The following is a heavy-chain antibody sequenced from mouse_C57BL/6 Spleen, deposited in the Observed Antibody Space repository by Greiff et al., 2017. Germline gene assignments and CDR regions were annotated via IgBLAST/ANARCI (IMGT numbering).Heavy chain of an antibody. CDR3: SGTYYSNCGYFDY. Sequence: VQLQQSGAELMKPGASVKLSCKATGYTFTGYWIAWVKQRPGHGLEWIGEILPGSGSTNYNEKFKGKATFTADTSSNTAYMQLSRLTTENSAIYYCSGTYYSNCGYFDYWGQGTTLTVSS. J-gene: IGHJ2*01. CDR1: GYTFTGYW. D-gene: IGHD2-5*01. CDR2: ILPGSGST. V-gene: IGHV1-9*01.